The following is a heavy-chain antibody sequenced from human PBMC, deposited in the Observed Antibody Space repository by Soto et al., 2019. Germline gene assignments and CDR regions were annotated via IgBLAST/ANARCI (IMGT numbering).Heavy chain of an antibody. D-gene: IGHD6-13*01. CDR1: GFTFSNYS. Sequence: EVQLVESGGGLVKPGGSLRVSCAASGFTFSNYSMNWVRQPPGQGLEWVSSISSTSKYIYYADSVKGRFTISRDNAKKSLYLQMNSLRAEDTAVYYCARGLSRGWFDYWGQGTLGTVSA. CDR2: ISSTSKYI. CDR3: ARGLSRGWFDY. J-gene: IGHJ5*01. V-gene: IGHV3-21*01.